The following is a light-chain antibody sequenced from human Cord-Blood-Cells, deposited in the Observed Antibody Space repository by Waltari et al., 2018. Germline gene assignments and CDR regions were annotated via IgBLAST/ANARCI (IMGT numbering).Light chain of an antibody. CDR2: DAS. CDR1: QGISSA. J-gene: IGKJ4*01. CDR3: QQFNSYPRT. V-gene: IGKV1-13*02. Sequence: AIQLTQSPSFLSASVGDRVTITCRASQGISSALAWYQQKPGKAAKLLIYDASSLESGVPSRFSGSGSGTDFTLTISRLQPEDFATYCCQQFNSYPRTFGGGTKVEIK.